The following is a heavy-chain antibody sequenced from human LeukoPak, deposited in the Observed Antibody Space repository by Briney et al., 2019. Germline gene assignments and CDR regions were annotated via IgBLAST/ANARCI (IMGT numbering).Heavy chain of an antibody. CDR2: IKGDGSST. Sequence: GGSLRLSCATSGFTFSNNWMHWVRQAPGKGLVWVSRIKGDGSSTSYADSVKGRFTISRDNAKNSLCLQMNSLRAEDTAVYYCARDPPYSGSHASATYIDYWGQGTLVTVSS. V-gene: IGHV3-74*01. CDR1: GFTFSNNW. D-gene: IGHD6-6*01. J-gene: IGHJ4*02. CDR3: ARDPPYSGSHASATYIDY.